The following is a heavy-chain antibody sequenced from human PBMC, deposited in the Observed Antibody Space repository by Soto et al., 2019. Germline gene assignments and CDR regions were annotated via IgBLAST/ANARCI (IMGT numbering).Heavy chain of an antibody. Sequence: QVQLVQSGAEVKKPGASVKVSCKASGYTFTSYDINWVRQATGQGLEWMGWMNPNSGNTGYAQKFQGRVTMTRNTSISTAYMEMSGLRSEDTAVYYGARAQFVLRVLEWSGNCFDPWGQGTLVTVSS. CDR1: GYTFTSYD. D-gene: IGHD3-3*01. V-gene: IGHV1-8*01. CDR3: ARAQFVLRVLEWSGNCFDP. CDR2: MNPNSGNT. J-gene: IGHJ5*02.